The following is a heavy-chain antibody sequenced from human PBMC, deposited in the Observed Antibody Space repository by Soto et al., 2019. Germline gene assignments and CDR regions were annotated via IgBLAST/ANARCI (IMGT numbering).Heavy chain of an antibody. V-gene: IGHV4-30-4*01. CDR1: GGSISSGDYY. CDR3: ARVSCYDSSAEDAFYI. J-gene: IGHJ3*02. Sequence: SETLSLTCTVSGGSISSGDYYWSWIRQPPGKGLEWIGYIYYSGSTYYNPSLKSRVTISVDTSKNQFSLKLSSVTAADTAVYYCARVSCYDSSAEDAFYIWGQGTLVTVSS. CDR2: IYYSGST. D-gene: IGHD3-22*01.